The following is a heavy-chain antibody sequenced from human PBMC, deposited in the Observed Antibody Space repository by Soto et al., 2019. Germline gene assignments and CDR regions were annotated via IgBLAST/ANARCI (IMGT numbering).Heavy chain of an antibody. CDR2: INHSGST. Sequence: QVQLQQWGAGLLKPSETLSLTCAVYGGSFSGYYWSWIRQPPGKGLEWIGEINHSGSTNYNPSLKSRVTISVDTSKNQFSLKLSSVTAADTAVYYCARLITIFGVGPNWFDPWGQGTLVTVSS. D-gene: IGHD3-3*01. J-gene: IGHJ5*02. CDR1: GGSFSGYY. CDR3: ARLITIFGVGPNWFDP. V-gene: IGHV4-34*01.